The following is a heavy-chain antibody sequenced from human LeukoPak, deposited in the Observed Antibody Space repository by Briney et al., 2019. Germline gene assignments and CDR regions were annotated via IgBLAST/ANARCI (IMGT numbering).Heavy chain of an antibody. CDR1: GDTFTSYG. CDR3: AGEDYYDSSGYSN. Sequence: ASVKVSCKASGDTFTSYGISWVRQAPGQGLEWMGWISAYNGNTNYAQKLQGRVTMTTDTSTSTAYMELRSLRSDDTAVYYCAGEDYYDSSGYSNWGQGTLVTVSS. CDR2: ISAYNGNT. J-gene: IGHJ4*02. D-gene: IGHD3-22*01. V-gene: IGHV1-18*01.